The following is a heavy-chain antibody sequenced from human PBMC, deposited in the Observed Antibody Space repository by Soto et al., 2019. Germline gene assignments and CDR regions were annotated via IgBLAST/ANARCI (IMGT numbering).Heavy chain of an antibody. D-gene: IGHD1-26*01. CDR1: GGSFSGYS. J-gene: IGHJ4*01. CDR3: ARTRPHDPVVVGAAPREVYFDL. CDR2: INHSGST. V-gene: IGHV4-34*01. Sequence: PSETLSLTCAVYGGSFSGYSWSWILQPPWKGLEWIGEINHSGSTNYNPSLKSRVTISVDTSKNQFSLKLRSVTAADSGVYFCARTRPHDPVVVGAAPREVYFDLWGQGTLVTVSS.